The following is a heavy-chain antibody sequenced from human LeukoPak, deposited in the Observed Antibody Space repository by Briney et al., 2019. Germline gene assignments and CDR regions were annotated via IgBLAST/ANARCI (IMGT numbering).Heavy chain of an antibody. J-gene: IGHJ3*02. CDR1: GFTFSSFE. CDR2: ISSSGITI. D-gene: IGHD2-15*01. V-gene: IGHV3-48*03. Sequence: GGSLRLSRAASGFTFSSFEMSWVRQAPGKGPEWVSYISSSGITIYYADSMKGRFTISRDNAKNSLYLQMNSLRAEDTAVYYCARVGADCSGDRCYWTYDAFDIWGQGTMVTVSS. CDR3: ARVGADCSGDRCYWTYDAFDI.